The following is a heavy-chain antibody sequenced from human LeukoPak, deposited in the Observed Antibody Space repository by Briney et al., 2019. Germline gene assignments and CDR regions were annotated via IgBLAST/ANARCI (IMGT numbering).Heavy chain of an antibody. CDR3: ARNWGLAQGYFDY. D-gene: IGHD7-27*01. CDR1: GYTFTSYD. J-gene: IGHJ4*02. CDR2: MNPNSGNT. Sequence: GASVKVSCKASGYTFTSYDINWVRQATGQGLEWMGWMNPNSGNTGYAQKFQGRVTMTRNTSMSTAYMELSSLRSEDTAVYYCARNWGLAQGYFDYWGQGTLVTVSS. V-gene: IGHV1-8*01.